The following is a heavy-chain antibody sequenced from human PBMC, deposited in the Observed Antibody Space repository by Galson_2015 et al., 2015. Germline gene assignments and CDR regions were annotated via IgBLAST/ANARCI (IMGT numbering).Heavy chain of an antibody. Sequence: PALVTPPPPLTLACTFSGFSLRTRGVGVGWIRQPPGKALAWLALIYWNDAQRYSPSLKSRLTIAKDTSKNQVFLTLTNIDPVDTATYYCAHTPPNTVVAIPATRTYYFDYWGQGALVTVSS. D-gene: IGHD2-15*01. CDR3: AHTPPNTVVAIPATRTYYFDY. J-gene: IGHJ4*02. V-gene: IGHV2-5*01. CDR2: IYWNDAQ. CDR1: GFSLRTRGVG.